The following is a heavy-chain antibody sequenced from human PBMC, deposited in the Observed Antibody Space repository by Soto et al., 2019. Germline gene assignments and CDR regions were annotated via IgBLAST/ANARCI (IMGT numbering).Heavy chain of an antibody. D-gene: IGHD3-22*01. Sequence: SETLSLTCTVSGGSISSGGYYWSWIRQHPGKGLEWIGYIYYSGNTYYNPSLKSRVTISVDTSKNQFSLKVSSVTAADTAVYYCASGGIGYYEKNGYYPEIFQHSGQVTLVTVSS. V-gene: IGHV4-31*03. CDR3: ASGGIGYYEKNGYYPEIFQH. CDR2: IYYSGNT. J-gene: IGHJ1*01. CDR1: GGSISSGGYY.